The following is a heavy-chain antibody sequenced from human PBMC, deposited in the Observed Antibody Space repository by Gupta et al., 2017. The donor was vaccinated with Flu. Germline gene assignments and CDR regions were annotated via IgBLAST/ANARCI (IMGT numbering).Heavy chain of an antibody. CDR2: GGST. J-gene: IGHJ4*02. D-gene: IGHD3-22*01. CDR3: AKDALVGYYYDSSGLDY. Sequence: GGSTYYADSVKGRFTISRDNSKNTLFLQMNSLRAEDTAVYYCAKDALVGYYYDSSGLDYWGQGTLVTVSS. V-gene: IGHV3-23*01.